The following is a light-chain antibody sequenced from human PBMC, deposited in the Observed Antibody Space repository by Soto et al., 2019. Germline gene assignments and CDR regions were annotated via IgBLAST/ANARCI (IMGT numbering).Light chain of an antibody. J-gene: IGKJ4*01. Sequence: EIVLTQSPGTLSLSPGERATLSCRASQSVSSSYLAWYQQKPGQAPRLLIYGASSRATGIPDRFSGSGSGTDFTLTIRRLEPEDFAVYYYQHYGNSPLTFGGGTKVEIK. V-gene: IGKV3-20*01. CDR3: QHYGNSPLT. CDR1: QSVSSSY. CDR2: GAS.